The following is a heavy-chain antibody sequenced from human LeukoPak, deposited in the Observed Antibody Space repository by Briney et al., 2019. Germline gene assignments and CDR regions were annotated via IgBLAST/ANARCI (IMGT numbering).Heavy chain of an antibody. D-gene: IGHD6-6*01. CDR1: GFSFGDYA. Sequence: GGSLRLSRTASGFSFGDYAMNWVRQAPGKGLEWVSSITSSSSYIYYADSVKGRFTISRDNAKNSLYLQMNSLRAEDTAVYYCARSYSSSRGTFDYWGQGALVTVSS. V-gene: IGHV3-21*01. CDR2: ITSSSSYI. CDR3: ARSYSSSRGTFDY. J-gene: IGHJ4*02.